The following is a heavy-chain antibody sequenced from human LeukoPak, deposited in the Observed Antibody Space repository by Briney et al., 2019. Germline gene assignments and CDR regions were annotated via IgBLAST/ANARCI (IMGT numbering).Heavy chain of an antibody. CDR2: ISAYNGNT. CDR3: ARTSITMVRGVITPYYYGMDV. J-gene: IGHJ6*02. Sequence: GASVKVSCKASGYTFTSYGISWVRQAPGQGLEWMGWISAYNGNTNYAQKLQGRVTMTTDTSTSTAYMELRSLRSDDTAVYYCARTSITMVRGVITPYYYGMDVWGQGTTVTVSS. V-gene: IGHV1-18*01. D-gene: IGHD3-10*01. CDR1: GYTFTSYG.